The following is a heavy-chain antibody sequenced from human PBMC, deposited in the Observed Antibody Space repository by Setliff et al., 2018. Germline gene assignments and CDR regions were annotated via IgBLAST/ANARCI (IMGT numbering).Heavy chain of an antibody. CDR3: ARDLGCYSSVGCRDAFDI. Sequence: GGSLRLSCAASGFAFSSYSMNWVRQAPGKGLEWVANINQDGGETYYVDSVKGRFTISRDHAKNSLYLQMNSLRAEDTALYYCARDLGCYSSVGCRDAFDIWGQGTMVTVSS. CDR2: INQDGGET. CDR1: GFAFSSYS. D-gene: IGHD2-2*03. J-gene: IGHJ3*02. V-gene: IGHV3-7*01.